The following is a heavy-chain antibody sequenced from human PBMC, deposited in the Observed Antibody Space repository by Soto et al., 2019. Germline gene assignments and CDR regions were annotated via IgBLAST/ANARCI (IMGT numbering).Heavy chain of an antibody. V-gene: IGHV1-3*01. CDR1: GYTFTNYG. CDR2: INSGNGNT. J-gene: IGHJ2*01. CDR3: ARSGYSCGWYHWYFDF. Sequence: QVQLVQSGAEVKKPGASVKVSCKASGYTFTNYGIHWVRQAPGQRLEWMGWINSGNGNTKYSQKLQGRVTINRDTSASTAYRELSSLRSEDTAVYYCARSGYSCGWYHWYFDFWGRGTLVTVSS. D-gene: IGHD6-19*01.